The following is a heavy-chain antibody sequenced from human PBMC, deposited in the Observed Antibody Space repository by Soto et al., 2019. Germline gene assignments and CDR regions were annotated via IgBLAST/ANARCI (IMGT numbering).Heavy chain of an antibody. J-gene: IGHJ6*02. CDR2: IIPIFGTA. Sequence: SVKVSCKASGGTFSSYAISWVRQAPGQGLEWMGGIIPIFGTANYAQKFQGRVTITADESTSTAYMELSSLRSEDTAVYYCARDGSSGAYYYYYYGMDVWGQGTTVTVSS. CDR3: ARDGSSGAYYYYYYGMDV. V-gene: IGHV1-69*13. D-gene: IGHD3-22*01. CDR1: GGTFSSYA.